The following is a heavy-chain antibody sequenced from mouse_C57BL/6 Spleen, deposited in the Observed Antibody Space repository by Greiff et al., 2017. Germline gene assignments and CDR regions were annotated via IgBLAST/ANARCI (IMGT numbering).Heavy chain of an antibody. V-gene: IGHV1-55*01. Sequence: QVQLQQSGAELVKPGASVKMSCKASGYTFTSYWITWVKQRPGQGLEWIGDIYPGSGSTNYNEKFKSKATLTVDTSSSTAYMQLSSLTSEDSAVYYCARETLFITTAEAYWGQGTLVTVSA. D-gene: IGHD1-1*01. CDR1: GYTFTSYW. J-gene: IGHJ3*01. CDR2: IYPGSGST. CDR3: ARETLFITTAEAY.